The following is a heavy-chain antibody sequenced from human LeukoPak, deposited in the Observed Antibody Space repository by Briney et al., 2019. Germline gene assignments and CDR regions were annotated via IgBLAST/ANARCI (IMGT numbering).Heavy chain of an antibody. Sequence: GGSLRLSCAASGFTFSGYSMNWVRQAPGQGLEWISYIFRGGSTMSYADSVRGRFAISRDNVKSSLYLQMNSLRDEDTAVYYCARIEGFDLDYWGQGILVTVSS. V-gene: IGHV3-48*02. CDR3: ARIEGFDLDY. CDR1: GFTFSGYS. CDR2: IFRGGSTM. J-gene: IGHJ4*02.